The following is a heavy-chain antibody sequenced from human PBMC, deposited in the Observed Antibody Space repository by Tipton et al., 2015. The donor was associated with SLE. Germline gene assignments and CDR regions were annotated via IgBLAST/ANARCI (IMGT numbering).Heavy chain of an antibody. D-gene: IGHD1-26*01. V-gene: IGHV4-4*07. J-gene: IGHJ6*03. CDR2: IYTSGST. Sequence: TLSLTCTVSGGSIRSYYWSWIRQPAGKGLEWIGRIYTSGSTNYNPSLKSRVTISVDTSKNQFSLKLSSVTAADTAVYYCARGPIEGYYYHYMDVWGKGTTVTVSS. CDR3: ARGPIEGYYYHYMDV. CDR1: GGSIRSYY.